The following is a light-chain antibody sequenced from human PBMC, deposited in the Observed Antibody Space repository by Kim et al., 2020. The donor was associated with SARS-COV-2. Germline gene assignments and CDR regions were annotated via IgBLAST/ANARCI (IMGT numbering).Light chain of an antibody. J-gene: IGLJ2*01. CDR1: SSDIGGYNY. CDR3: CSYTSSSTPQVV. Sequence: QSALTQPASVSGSPGQSITISCTGTSSDIGGYNYVAWYQQHPGKAPKLMIYDVSKRPSGVSNRFSGCKSGNTASLTISGLQAEDEADYYCCSYTSSSTPQVVFGGETQLTVL. V-gene: IGLV2-14*01. CDR2: DVS.